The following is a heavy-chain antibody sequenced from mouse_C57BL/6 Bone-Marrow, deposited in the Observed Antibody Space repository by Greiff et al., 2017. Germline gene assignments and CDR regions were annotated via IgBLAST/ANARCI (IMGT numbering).Heavy chain of an antibody. CDR2: IDPSDSYT. J-gene: IGHJ2*01. CDR3: ARGGDGGY. D-gene: IGHD3-3*01. V-gene: IGHV1-69*01. CDR1: GYTFTSYW. Sequence: QVQLQQPGAELVMPGASVKLSCKASGYTFTSYWMHWVKQRPGQGLEWIGEIDPSDSYTNYNQKFKGKSTLTVDKSSSTAYMQLSSLTSEDSAVYDCARGGDGGYWGQGTTLTVSS.